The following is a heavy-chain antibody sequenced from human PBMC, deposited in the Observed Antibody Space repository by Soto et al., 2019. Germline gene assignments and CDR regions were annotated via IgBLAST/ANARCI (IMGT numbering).Heavy chain of an antibody. V-gene: IGHV1-46*03. CDR3: AQGYRSYYMDV. J-gene: IGHJ6*03. CDR2: INPSGGST. Sequence: VSVKVSCKASGYTFTSYYMRWVRQAPGQGLEWMGIINPSGGSTSYAQKFQGRVTMTRDTSTSTVYMELSSLRSEDTAVYYCAQGYRSYYMDVWGKGTTVTVSS. D-gene: IGHD4-4*01. CDR1: GYTFTSYY.